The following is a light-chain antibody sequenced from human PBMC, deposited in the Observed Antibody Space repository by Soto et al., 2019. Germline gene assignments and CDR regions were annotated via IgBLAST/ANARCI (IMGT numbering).Light chain of an antibody. CDR1: QSVSRN. Sequence: EIVMTQSPATLSVSPGERATLSCRASQSVSRNVAWYQQKSGQAPRLLIHDASTMATGISVRFSGSGSGTEFTLPIRSLQSADFAVYYCQQYNTWLWTFGQGTKVEIK. CDR2: DAS. J-gene: IGKJ1*01. V-gene: IGKV3-15*01. CDR3: QQYNTWLWT.